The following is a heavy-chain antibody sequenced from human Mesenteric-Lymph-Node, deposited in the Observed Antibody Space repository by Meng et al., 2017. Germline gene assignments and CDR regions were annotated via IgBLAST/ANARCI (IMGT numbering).Heavy chain of an antibody. J-gene: IGHJ6*02. V-gene: IGHV3-21*04. D-gene: IGHD3-10*01. Sequence: GGSLRLSCAASGFTFSSYSMNWVRQAPGKGLEWVSSISSSSSYIYYADSVKGRFTISRDNAENTLYLQMNSLRAEDTAVYYCARGNGYGMDVWGQGTTVTVSS. CDR2: ISSSSSYI. CDR3: ARGNGYGMDV. CDR1: GFTFSSYS.